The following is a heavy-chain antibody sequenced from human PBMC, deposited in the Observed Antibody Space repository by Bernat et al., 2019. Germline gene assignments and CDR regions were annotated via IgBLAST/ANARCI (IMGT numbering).Heavy chain of an antibody. CDR1: GFTFSSYA. D-gene: IGHD6-19*01. Sequence: EVQLLESGGGLVQPGGSLRLSCAASGFTFSSYAMSWVRQAPGKGLEWVSAISGSGGSTYYADSVKGRFTISRDNSKNTLYLQMNSLRAEDTAVYYCGTGYSSGWSAGYWGQGTLVTVSS. CDR3: GTGYSSGWSAGY. V-gene: IGHV3-23*01. J-gene: IGHJ4*02. CDR2: ISGSGGST.